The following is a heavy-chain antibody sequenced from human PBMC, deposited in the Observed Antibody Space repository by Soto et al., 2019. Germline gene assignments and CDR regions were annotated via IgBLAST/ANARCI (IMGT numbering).Heavy chain of an antibody. D-gene: IGHD6-6*01. Sequence: GGSLTLSCAASGFTFSSYAMSWVRQAPGKGLEWVSAISGSGGSTYYADSVKGRFTISRDNSKNTLYLQMNSLRAEDTAVYYCAKDSRARPHYYYYYGMDVWGQGTTVTVSS. CDR2: ISGSGGST. J-gene: IGHJ6*02. CDR1: GFTFSSYA. V-gene: IGHV3-23*01. CDR3: AKDSRARPHYYYYYGMDV.